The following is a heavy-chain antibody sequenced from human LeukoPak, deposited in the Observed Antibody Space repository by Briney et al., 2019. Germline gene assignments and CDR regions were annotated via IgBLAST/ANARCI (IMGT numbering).Heavy chain of an antibody. Sequence: GGSLRLSCAASGFIFRDYAMHWVRQAPGKGLEYLGSFNNYGSNTYYADSVKGRFTISRYNSKNTTYLQMDNVRVDEMAVYYCARDDFGDLGYLDYWGQGALVTVSS. CDR1: GFIFRDYA. D-gene: IGHD4-17*01. V-gene: IGHV3-64*02. CDR3: ARDDFGDLGYLDY. CDR2: FNNYGSNT. J-gene: IGHJ4*02.